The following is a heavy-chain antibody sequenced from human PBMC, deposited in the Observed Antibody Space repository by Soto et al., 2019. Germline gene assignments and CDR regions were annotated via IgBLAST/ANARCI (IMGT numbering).Heavy chain of an antibody. D-gene: IGHD3-22*01. Sequence: GGSLRLSCAASAFTFNNYAMSWVRQAPGKGLEWVSGIGGSGRTTYYADSVRGRFTISRDNSNNTLFLQMNSLRAEDTAVYYCAKSRYSDSSGDFYDYWGQGTLVTVSS. J-gene: IGHJ4*02. V-gene: IGHV3-23*01. CDR3: AKSRYSDSSGDFYDY. CDR1: AFTFNNYA. CDR2: IGGSGRTT.